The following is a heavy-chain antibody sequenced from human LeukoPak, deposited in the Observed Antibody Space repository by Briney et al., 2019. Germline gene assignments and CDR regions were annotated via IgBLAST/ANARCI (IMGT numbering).Heavy chain of an antibody. V-gene: IGHV3-48*01. CDR1: GFTFSSCS. J-gene: IGHJ4*02. CDR3: ASSVGPLDY. D-gene: IGHD1-26*01. CDR2: ISSSSDTI. Sequence: GGSLRLSCAASGFTFSSCSMNWVRQAPGKGLEWVSYISSSSDTIHYADSVKGRFSISRDNARNSLYLQMNSLRAEDTAVYYCASSVGPLDYWGQGTLVTVSS.